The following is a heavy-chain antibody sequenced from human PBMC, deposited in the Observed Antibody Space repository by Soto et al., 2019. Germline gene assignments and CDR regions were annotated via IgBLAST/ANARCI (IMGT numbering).Heavy chain of an antibody. CDR1: GFTFISYA. D-gene: IGHD3-22*01. Sequence: GGSLSLSCAASGFTFISYAMSWVRQAPGKGLEWVSAISGSGGSTYYADSVKGRFTISRDNSKNTLYLQMNSLRAEDTAVYYCAEGGITMIVVVTRDAFDIWGQGTMVTVS. J-gene: IGHJ3*02. CDR2: ISGSGGST. V-gene: IGHV3-23*01. CDR3: AEGGITMIVVVTRDAFDI.